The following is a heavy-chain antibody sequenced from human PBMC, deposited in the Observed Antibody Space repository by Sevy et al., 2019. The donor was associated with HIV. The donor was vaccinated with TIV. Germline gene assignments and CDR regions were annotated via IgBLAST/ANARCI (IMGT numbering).Heavy chain of an antibody. J-gene: IGHJ3*02. CDR2: IRYDGSNK. Sequence: GGSLRLSCAASGFTFSSYGMHWVRQAPGKGLEWVAFIRYDGSNKYYADSVKGRFTISRDNSKNTRYLQMNSLRAEDTAVYYCAKDRPVVATIHDAFDIWGQGTMVTVSS. V-gene: IGHV3-30*02. D-gene: IGHD5-12*01. CDR3: AKDRPVVATIHDAFDI. CDR1: GFTFSSYG.